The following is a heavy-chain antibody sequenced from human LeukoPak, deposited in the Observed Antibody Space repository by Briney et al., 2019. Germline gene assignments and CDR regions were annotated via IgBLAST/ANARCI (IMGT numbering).Heavy chain of an antibody. D-gene: IGHD4-11*01. CDR1: GFTLSSYD. CDR2: ISGSGFNT. CDR3: VDPPYSLN. Sequence: GGSLRLSCAASGFTLSSYDMSWVRQAPGKGLEWVSGISGSGFNTYYADSVKGRFTISRDNSKNTLYLQMNSLRAEDTAVYYCVDPPYSLNWGQGTLVTVSS. J-gene: IGHJ4*02. V-gene: IGHV3-23*01.